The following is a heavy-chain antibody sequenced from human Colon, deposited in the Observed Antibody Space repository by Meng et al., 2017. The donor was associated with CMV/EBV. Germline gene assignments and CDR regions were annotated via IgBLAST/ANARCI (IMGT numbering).Heavy chain of an antibody. CDR3: VRESQSGSYIYLQH. J-gene: IGHJ1*01. CDR2: ISAYTGDT. CDR1: GYTFTNYG. V-gene: IGHV1-18*01. Sequence: QGQLVQFGAEVKKPWASVKVSCKASGYTFTNYGISWVRQAPGQGLEWMGWISAYTGDTYYAQKFQGRVTMTTDTSTSTAYMELRSLRSDDTAVYYCVRESQSGSYIYLQHWGQGTLVTVSS. D-gene: IGHD1-26*01.